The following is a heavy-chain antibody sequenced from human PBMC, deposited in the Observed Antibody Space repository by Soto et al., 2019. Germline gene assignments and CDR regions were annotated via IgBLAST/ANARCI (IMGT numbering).Heavy chain of an antibody. V-gene: IGHV3-23*01. Sequence: GGSLRLSCAASGFTFSSYAMSWVRQAPGKGLEWVSAISGSGGSTYYADSVKGRFTISRDTSKNTLYLQMNSLRAEDTAVYYCAKGRVLGGNSYYFDYWGQGTLVTVSS. CDR1: GFTFSSYA. J-gene: IGHJ4*02. CDR2: ISGSGGST. CDR3: AKGRVLGGNSYYFDY. D-gene: IGHD2-21*02.